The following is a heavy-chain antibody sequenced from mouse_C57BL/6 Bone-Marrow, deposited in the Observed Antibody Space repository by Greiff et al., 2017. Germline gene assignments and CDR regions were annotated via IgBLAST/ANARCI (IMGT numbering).Heavy chain of an antibody. CDR3: ARWLLRGDY. Sequence: VQLQQPGAELVKPGASVKLSCKASGYTFNSYWMNWVQQRPGPGLEWSGMIHTNSGSTNYNEKFKSKATLTVDKSSNTAYMQLSSLTSEDAAVYYCARWLLRGDYWGQGTTLTVSS. D-gene: IGHD2-3*01. V-gene: IGHV1-64*01. CDR1: GYTFNSYW. J-gene: IGHJ2*01. CDR2: IHTNSGST.